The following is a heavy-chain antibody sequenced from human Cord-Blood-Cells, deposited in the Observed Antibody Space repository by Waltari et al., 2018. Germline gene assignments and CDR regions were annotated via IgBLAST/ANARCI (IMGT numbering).Heavy chain of an antibody. D-gene: IGHD3-3*01. V-gene: IGHV3-30*04. CDR1: GFTFSSYA. Sequence: QVQLVESGGGVVQPGRSLRLSCAASGFTFSSYAMHWVSQAPGKGLEWVAVISYDGSNKYYADSVKGRFTISRDNSKNTLYLQMNSLRAEDTAVYYCARSLEGDMDVWGKGTTVTVSS. J-gene: IGHJ6*03. CDR2: ISYDGSNK. CDR3: ARSLEGDMDV.